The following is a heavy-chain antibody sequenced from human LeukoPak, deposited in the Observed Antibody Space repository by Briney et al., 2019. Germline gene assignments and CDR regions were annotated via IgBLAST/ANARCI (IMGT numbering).Heavy chain of an antibody. D-gene: IGHD6-19*01. J-gene: IGHJ6*03. CDR2: INPNSGGT. Sequence: GASVTVSFKSSGYMFTWYYMHWVRQAPGQGLEWMGWINPNSGGTNYAQKFQGRVTMTRDTSISTAYMDLNRLRSDDTAVYYCARVVAVTGTPVYYMDVWGKGTTVTVSS. CDR3: ARVVAVTGTPVYYMDV. V-gene: IGHV1-2*02. CDR1: GYMFTWYY.